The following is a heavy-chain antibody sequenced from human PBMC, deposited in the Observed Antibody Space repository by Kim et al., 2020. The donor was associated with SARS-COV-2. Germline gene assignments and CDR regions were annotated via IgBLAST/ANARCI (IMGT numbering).Heavy chain of an antibody. CDR3: AVAVAGTGWFDP. Sequence: GGSLRLSCAASGFTFDDYAMHWVRQAPGKGLEWVSGISWNSGSIGYADSVKGRFTISRDNAKNSLYLQMNSLRAEDTALYYCAVAVAGTGWFDPWGQGTLVTVSS. D-gene: IGHD6-19*01. CDR1: GFTFDDYA. J-gene: IGHJ5*02. V-gene: IGHV3-9*01. CDR2: ISWNSGSI.